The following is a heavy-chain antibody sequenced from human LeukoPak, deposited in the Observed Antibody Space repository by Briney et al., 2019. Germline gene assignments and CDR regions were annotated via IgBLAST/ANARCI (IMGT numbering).Heavy chain of an antibody. V-gene: IGHV1-69*10. J-gene: IGHJ6*03. CDR2: IIPIFGIA. CDR3: ASPSNYGYYYYYMDV. CDR1: GGTFSSYA. Sequence: SVKVSCKASGGTFSSYAISWVRQAPGQGLEWMGGIIPIFGIANYAQKFQGRVTITADKSTSTAYMELSSLRSEDTAVYYCASPSNYGYYYYYMDVWGKGTTVTVSS. D-gene: IGHD4-11*01.